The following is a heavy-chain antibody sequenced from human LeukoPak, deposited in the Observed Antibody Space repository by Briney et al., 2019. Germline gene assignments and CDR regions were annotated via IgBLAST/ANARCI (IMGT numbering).Heavy chain of an antibody. CDR2: VTGEGSS. CDR3: VRESSGYAF. CDR1: GFIFSNYW. J-gene: IGHJ4*02. Sequence: GGSLRLSCAASGFIFSNYWMHWVRQHPGKEPVWVARVTGEGSSIYPDSVKGRFTISRDNAKNRVYLQMKSLRVEDRGVYYGVRESSGYAFWGQGTLVTVSS. D-gene: IGHD3-22*01. V-gene: IGHV3-74*01.